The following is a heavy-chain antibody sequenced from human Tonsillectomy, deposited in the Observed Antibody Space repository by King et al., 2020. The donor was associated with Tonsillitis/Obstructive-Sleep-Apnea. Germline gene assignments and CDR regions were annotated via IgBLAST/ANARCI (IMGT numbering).Heavy chain of an antibody. D-gene: IGHD2-2*02. Sequence: QLVQSGAEVKKPGASVKVSCKASGYTFTSYAMHWVRQAPGQRREWMGWINAGNGNTKYSQKFQGRVTITRDTSASTAYMELSSLRSEDTAVYYCARPSLTYCSSTSCYNYWGQGTLVTVSS. CDR1: GYTFTSYA. J-gene: IGHJ4*02. CDR3: ARPSLTYCSSTSCYNY. V-gene: IGHV1-3*01. CDR2: INAGNGNT.